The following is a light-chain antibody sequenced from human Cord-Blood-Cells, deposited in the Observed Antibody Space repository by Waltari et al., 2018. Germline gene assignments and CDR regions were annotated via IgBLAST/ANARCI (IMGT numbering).Light chain of an antibody. V-gene: IGLV2-14*01. J-gene: IGLJ1*01. CDR3: SSYTSSSTYV. Sequence: SALPQPASASGSPGQSITISCTGTSSDVGGYNYVSWYQQHPGKAPKLMIYEVSNRPSGVSNRFSGSKSGNTASLTISGLQAEDEADYYCSSYTSSSTYVFGTGTKVTVL. CDR2: EVS. CDR1: SSDVGGYNY.